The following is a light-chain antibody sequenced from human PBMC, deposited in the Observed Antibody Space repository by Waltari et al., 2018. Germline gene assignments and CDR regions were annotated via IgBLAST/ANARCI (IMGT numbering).Light chain of an antibody. CDR1: QRVNTN. CDR3: QQYHKWPPGG. J-gene: IGKJ4*01. V-gene: IGKV3-15*01. Sequence: VVTQSQATLSVSPGKTVTLSCRASQRVNTNLAVYQQKPGQAPSLLIFAASTRAPGIPSRFGGSGSGTEFTLTITSLQFEDVGVYFCQQYHKWPPGGFGGGTKVEIE. CDR2: AAS.